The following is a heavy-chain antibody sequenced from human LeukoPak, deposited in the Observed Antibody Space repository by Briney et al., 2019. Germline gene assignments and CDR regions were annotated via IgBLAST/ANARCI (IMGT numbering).Heavy chain of an antibody. CDR3: ARGPILAVPVAMDY. D-gene: IGHD2-2*01. CDR2: ISGFNGNT. V-gene: IGHV1-18*01. J-gene: IGHJ4*02. CDR1: GYTFTSYG. Sequence: ASVKVSCKASGYTFTSYGISWVRQAPGQGLEWMGWISGFNGNTHYAQKFQGRVTMATDTSTSTVYMELRSLRFDDTAVYYCARGPILAVPVAMDYWGQGTLVTVSS.